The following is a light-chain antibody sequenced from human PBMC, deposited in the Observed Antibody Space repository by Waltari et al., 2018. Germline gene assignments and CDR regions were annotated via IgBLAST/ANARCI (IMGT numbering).Light chain of an antibody. J-gene: IGKJ1*01. CDR3: QQYGSSPRT. CDR2: GAS. Sequence: EIVLKQSPGTLSLSPGERAALSCKASQSVSSSYLAWYQQKPGQAPRLLIYGASSRATGIPDRFSVTGSGTDFTLTISRLEPEDFAVYCQQYGSSPRTFGQGTKVEIK. V-gene: IGKV3-20*01. CDR1: QSVSSSY.